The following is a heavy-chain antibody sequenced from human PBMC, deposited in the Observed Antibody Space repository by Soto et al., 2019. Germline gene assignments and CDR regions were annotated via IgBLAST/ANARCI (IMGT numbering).Heavy chain of an antibody. J-gene: IGHJ4*02. CDR2: IYYSGST. CDR3: ARREAKLERELFFDY. V-gene: IGHV4-39*01. Sequence: SETLSLTCTVSGGSISSSSYYWGWIRQPPGKGLEWIGSIYYSGSTYYNPSLKSRVTISVDTSKNQFSLKLSSVTAADTAVYYCARREAKLERELFFDYWGQGTLVTVSS. D-gene: IGHD1-1*01. CDR1: GGSISSSSYY.